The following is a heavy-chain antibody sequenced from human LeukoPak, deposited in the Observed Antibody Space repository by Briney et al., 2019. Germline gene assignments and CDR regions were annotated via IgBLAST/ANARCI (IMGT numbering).Heavy chain of an antibody. V-gene: IGHV4-38-2*02. J-gene: IGHJ6*03. CDR1: GYSISSGYY. Sequence: PSETLSLTCTVSGYSISSGYYWGWIRQPPGKGLERIGSIYHSGSTYYNPSLKSRVAMSIDTSKNQFSLNLTSVTAADTAVYYCARDEGYSGDYYYYYIDIWGKGTTVTISS. CDR3: ARDEGYSGDYYYYYIDI. D-gene: IGHD3-22*01. CDR2: IYHSGST.